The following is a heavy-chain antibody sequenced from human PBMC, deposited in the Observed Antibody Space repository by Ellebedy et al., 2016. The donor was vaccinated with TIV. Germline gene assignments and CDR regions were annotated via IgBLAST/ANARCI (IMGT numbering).Heavy chain of an antibody. Sequence: GESLKISCAASGFSFSNYWMTWVRQAPGKGLEWVGRVKSKSSGGTTDYAAALKGRFTVSRDDSKNMVYLQMNSLRTEDTAVYYCVSGHCDTLGCHWDDAFDVWGQGTLVTVSS. D-gene: IGHD2-21*02. CDR3: VSGHCDTLGCHWDDAFDV. J-gene: IGHJ3*01. CDR1: GFSFSNYW. V-gene: IGHV3-15*01. CDR2: VKSKSSGGTT.